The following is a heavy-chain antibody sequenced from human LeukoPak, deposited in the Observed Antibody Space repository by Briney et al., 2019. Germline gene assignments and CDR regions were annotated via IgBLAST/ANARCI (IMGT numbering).Heavy chain of an antibody. J-gene: IGHJ3*02. CDR1: GGSISSSRYY. CDR3: ASIYWGFDAFDI. Sequence: PSETLSLTCTVSGGSISSSRYYWGWIRQPPGKGLEWIGSIYYSGNTYYNPSLKSRVTISVDTSKNQFSLKLNSVTAADAAVYYCASIYWGFDAFDIWGQGTMVTVSS. D-gene: IGHD7-27*01. V-gene: IGHV4-39*07. CDR2: IYYSGNT.